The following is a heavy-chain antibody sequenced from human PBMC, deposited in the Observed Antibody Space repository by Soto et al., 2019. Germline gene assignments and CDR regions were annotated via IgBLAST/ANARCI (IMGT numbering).Heavy chain of an antibody. CDR2: ISYDGSNK. J-gene: IGHJ6*02. CDR1: GFTFSSYG. D-gene: IGHD2-15*01. CDR3: ASLPIVVVVAARASYGMDV. Sequence: GSLRLSCAASGFTFSSYGMHWVRQAPGKGLEWVAVISYDGSNKYYADSVKGRFTISRDNSKNTLYLQMNSLRAEDTAVYYCASLPIVVVVAARASYGMDVWGQGTTVTVSS. V-gene: IGHV3-30*03.